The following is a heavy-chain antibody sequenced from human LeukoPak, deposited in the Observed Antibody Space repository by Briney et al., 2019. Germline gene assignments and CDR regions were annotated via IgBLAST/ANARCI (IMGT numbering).Heavy chain of an antibody. Sequence: ASVKVSCKASGYTFSGFYIHWVRQAPGQGLEWMGWINPNSGVTNYAQKLQGRVNITRDTSIDTAYMQLRRLRSDDTAVYYCAKDRYGDYEAPFHYYMDAWGRGTTVTVSS. CDR2: INPNSGVT. D-gene: IGHD5-12*01. CDR1: GYTFSGFY. V-gene: IGHV1-2*02. CDR3: AKDRYGDYEAPFHYYMDA. J-gene: IGHJ6*03.